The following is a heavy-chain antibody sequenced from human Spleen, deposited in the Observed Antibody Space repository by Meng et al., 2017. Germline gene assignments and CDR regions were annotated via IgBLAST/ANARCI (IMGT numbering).Heavy chain of an antibody. CDR2: INSVGSIT. CDR1: GFTFSNYW. J-gene: IGHJ4*02. CDR3: ARESAFSGWSSFDY. V-gene: IGHV3-74*01. D-gene: IGHD6-19*01. Sequence: GESLKISCAASGFTFSNYWMHWVRQAPGKGLVWVSRINSVGSITDYADSVKGRFTISRDNAKNTLYLQMNSLRAEDTAVYYCARESAFSGWSSFDYWGQGTLVTVSS.